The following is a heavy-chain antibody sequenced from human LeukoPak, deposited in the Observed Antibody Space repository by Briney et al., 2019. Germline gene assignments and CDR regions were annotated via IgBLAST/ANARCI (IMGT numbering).Heavy chain of an antibody. V-gene: IGHV4-30-4*01. CDR3: ASHCGGGSCHSYYYYGMDV. J-gene: IGHJ6*02. D-gene: IGHD2-15*01. CDR1: GGSISSGDYY. CDR2: IYYSGST. Sequence: PSQTLSLTCTVSGGSISSGDYYWSWIRQPPGKGLEWIGYIYYSGSTYYNPSLKSRVTISVDTSKNQFSLKLSSVTAADTAVYYCASHCGGGSCHSYYYYGMDVWGQGTTVTVSS.